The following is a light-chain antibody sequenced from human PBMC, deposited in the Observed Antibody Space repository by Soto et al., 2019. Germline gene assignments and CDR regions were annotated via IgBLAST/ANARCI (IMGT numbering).Light chain of an antibody. V-gene: IGKV3-20*01. CDR3: QQYGSAPWT. Sequence: EIVLTQSPGTLSLSPGERATLSCRASQSVTGSHLAWYQQQPGQAPRLLMYGASSRATGIPVRFSGCGSGTDFTLTISRLEPEDFAVYYCQQYGSAPWTFGQGTKVEI. CDR1: QSVTGSH. J-gene: IGKJ1*01. CDR2: GAS.